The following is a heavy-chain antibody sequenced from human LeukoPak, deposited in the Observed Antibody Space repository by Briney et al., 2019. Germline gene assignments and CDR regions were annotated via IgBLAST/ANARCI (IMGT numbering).Heavy chain of an antibody. CDR3: AILIGYCSSTSCLIDY. CDR2: INPNSGGT. CDR1: GYTFTGYY. Sequence: ASVKVSCKASGYTFTGYYMHWVRQAPGQGLEWMGWINPNSGGTNYAQKFQGRVTMTRDTSISTAYMELSRLRSDDTAVYYCAILIGYCSSTSCLIDYWGQGTLSPSPQ. J-gene: IGHJ4*02. D-gene: IGHD2-2*01. V-gene: IGHV1-2*02.